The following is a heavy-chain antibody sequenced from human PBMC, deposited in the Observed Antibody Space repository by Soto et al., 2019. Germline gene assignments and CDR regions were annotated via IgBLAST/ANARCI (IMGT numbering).Heavy chain of an antibody. CDR2: ITDSGTNI. J-gene: IGHJ4*02. D-gene: IGHD3-16*01. Sequence: PGGSLRLSCAVPEFIFRGSEMNWVRQAPGKGLEWVAYITDSGTNIKYADSVEGRFTISRDNDKNTLYLQMNSLKVEDTGVYYCARSWGWSPDSDYWGQGTLVTVSS. CDR1: EFIFRGSE. V-gene: IGHV3-48*03. CDR3: ARSWGWSPDSDY.